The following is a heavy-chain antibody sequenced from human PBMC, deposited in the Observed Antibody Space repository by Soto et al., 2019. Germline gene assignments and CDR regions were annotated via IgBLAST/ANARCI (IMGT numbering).Heavy chain of an antibody. V-gene: IGHV3-48*03. CDR2: IRSSGSTI. J-gene: IGHJ6*02. CDR3: ARDHKGGYYYYGMDV. CDR1: GFTFSSYE. Sequence: GESLRLSXAASGFTFSSYEMNWVRQAPGKGLEWVSYIRSSGSTIFYANSGKGPSTISRDPAKNSLYLQMNSLRAEDTAVYYCARDHKGGYYYYGMDVWGQGTTVTVSS.